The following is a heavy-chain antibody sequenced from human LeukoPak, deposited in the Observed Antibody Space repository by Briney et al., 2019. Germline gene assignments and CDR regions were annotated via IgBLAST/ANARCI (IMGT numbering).Heavy chain of an antibody. CDR1: GGSISSYY. V-gene: IGHV4-59*01. CDR2: IYYSGST. CDR3: ARAGGYTVVTPVHPYYYYYYMDV. J-gene: IGHJ6*03. D-gene: IGHD4-23*01. Sequence: SETLSLTCTVSGGSISSYYWSWIRQPPGKGLEWIGYIYYSGSTNYNPSLKSRVTISVDTSKNQFSLKLSSVTAADTAVYYCARAGGYTVVTPVHPYYYYYYMDVWGKGTTVTVSS.